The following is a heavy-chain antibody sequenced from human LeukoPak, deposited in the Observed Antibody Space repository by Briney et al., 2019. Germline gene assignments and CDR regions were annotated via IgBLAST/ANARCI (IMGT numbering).Heavy chain of an antibody. D-gene: IGHD5-24*01. Sequence: SETLSLTCTVSGSSIGTYSWSWIRQPPGKGLEWVGYIYTTGSTHYNPSLKRRVTMSLDTSKNQLSLRLSSVTAADTAVFYCAGHRAEMATITDDAFDIWGQGTMVTVSS. CDR1: GSSIGTYS. V-gene: IGHV4-4*09. CDR3: AGHRAEMATITDDAFDI. J-gene: IGHJ3*02. CDR2: IYTTGST.